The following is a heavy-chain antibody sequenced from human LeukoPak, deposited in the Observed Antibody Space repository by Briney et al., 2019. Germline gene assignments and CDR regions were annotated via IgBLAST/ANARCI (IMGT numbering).Heavy chain of an antibody. CDR3: AKFQNTVTTPIDAFDI. D-gene: IGHD4-17*01. V-gene: IGHV3-30*02. J-gene: IGHJ3*02. CDR1: GFTFSSYG. Sequence: GGSLRLSCAASGFTFSSYGMHWVRQAPGKGLEWVAFIRYDGSNKYYADSVKGRFTISRDNSKNTLYLQMNSLRAEDTAVYYCAKFQNTVTTPIDAFDIWGQGTMVTVSS. CDR2: IRYDGSNK.